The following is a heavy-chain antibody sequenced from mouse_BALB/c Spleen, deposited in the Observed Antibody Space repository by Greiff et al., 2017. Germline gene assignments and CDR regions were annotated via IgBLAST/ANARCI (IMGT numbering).Heavy chain of an antibody. D-gene: IGHD1-2*01. CDR2: IYPGDGDT. J-gene: IGHJ3*01. Sequence: QVQLQQSGAELVRPGSSVKISCKASGYAFSSYWMNWVKQRPGQGLEWIGQIYPGDGDTNYNGKFKGKATLTADKSSSTAYMQLSSLTSEDSAVYFCARSYGYGFAYWGQGTLVTVSA. V-gene: IGHV1-80*01. CDR1: GYAFSSYW. CDR3: ARSYGYGFAY.